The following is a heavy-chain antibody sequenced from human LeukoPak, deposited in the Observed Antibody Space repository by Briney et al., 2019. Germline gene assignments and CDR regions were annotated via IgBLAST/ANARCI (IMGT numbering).Heavy chain of an antibody. CDR1: GFTFSRHW. D-gene: IGHD3-10*01. Sequence: GGSLRLSCAASGFTFSRHWMHWVRQAPGKGLVWVSRINSDGSSTGYAESVKGRFTISRDNANNILFLQVNSLRAEDTAVYYCARGPDASGIYRPGDYWGQGTLVTVSS. CDR3: ARGPDASGIYRPGDY. CDR2: INSDGSST. V-gene: IGHV3-74*01. J-gene: IGHJ4*02.